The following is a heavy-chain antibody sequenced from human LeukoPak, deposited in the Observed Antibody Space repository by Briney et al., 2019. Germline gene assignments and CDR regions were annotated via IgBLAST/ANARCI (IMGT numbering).Heavy chain of an antibody. CDR3: ARGSGRYYIY. D-gene: IGHD3-10*01. V-gene: IGHV3-7*01. CDR1: GFTFSTYW. CDR2: INQDGSEN. Sequence: GGSLRLSCAASGFTFSTYWVSWVRQAPGKGLEWVANINQDGSENYYVDSVKGRFTISRDNAKNSLYLQMNSLRAEDTAVYYCARGSGRYYIYWGQGTLVTVSS. J-gene: IGHJ4*02.